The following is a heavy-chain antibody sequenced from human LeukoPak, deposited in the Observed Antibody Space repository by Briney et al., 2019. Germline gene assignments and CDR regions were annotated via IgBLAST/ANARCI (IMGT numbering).Heavy chain of an antibody. Sequence: GRSLRLSCAASGFTFSDYPMHWVRQAPARGLEWVSFISYDGTNKYYADSVKGRFIISRDNSKNTLYLQVNSLRPEDTAVYYCAKWHYGDYEVDYWGQGTLVTVSS. D-gene: IGHD4-17*01. CDR3: AKWHYGDYEVDY. CDR1: GFTFSDYP. V-gene: IGHV3-30-3*02. CDR2: ISYDGTNK. J-gene: IGHJ4*02.